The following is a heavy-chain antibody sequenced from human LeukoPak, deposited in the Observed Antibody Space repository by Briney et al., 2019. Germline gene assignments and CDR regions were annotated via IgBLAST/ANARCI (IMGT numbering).Heavy chain of an antibody. D-gene: IGHD1-26*01. CDR1: GYTFTSYG. Sequence: ASVKVSCKASGYTFTSYGISWVRQAPGQGLEWMGWISAYNGNTNYAQKLQGRVTMTTDTSTSTAYMELRSLRSDDTAMYYCARDLYSGSYDSSCTGGYWGQGTLVTVSS. CDR3: ARDLYSGSYDSSCTGGY. CDR2: ISAYNGNT. V-gene: IGHV1-18*01. J-gene: IGHJ4*02.